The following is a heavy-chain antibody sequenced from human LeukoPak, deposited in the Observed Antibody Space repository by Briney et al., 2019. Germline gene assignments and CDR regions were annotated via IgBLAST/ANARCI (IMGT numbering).Heavy chain of an antibody. Sequence: AETLSPTCAVYGGSFSGYYWSWIRQPPGKGLEWIGEINHSGSTNYNPSLKRGGTISVETYKKQFSLKQRCVNGGDTAGYYCARDLRNFEYSGGVVVPAAISHWGQGTLVTVSS. CDR2: INHSGST. V-gene: IGHV4-34*01. D-gene: IGHD2-2*01. J-gene: IGHJ4*02. CDR3: ARDLRNFEYSGGVVVPAAISH. CDR1: GGSFSGYY.